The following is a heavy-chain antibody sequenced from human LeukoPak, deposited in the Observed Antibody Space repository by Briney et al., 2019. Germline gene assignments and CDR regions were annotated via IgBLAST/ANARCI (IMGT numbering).Heavy chain of an antibody. CDR3: ARGRGYSYGDIDY. CDR1: GFTFSSYS. J-gene: IGHJ4*02. Sequence: GSLRLSCAASGFTFSSYSMNWVRQAPGKGLEWVSSISSSSSYIYYADSVKGRFTISRDNAKNSLYLQMNSLRAEDTAVYYCARGRGYSYGDIDYWGQGTLVTVSS. V-gene: IGHV3-21*01. CDR2: ISSSSSYI. D-gene: IGHD5-18*01.